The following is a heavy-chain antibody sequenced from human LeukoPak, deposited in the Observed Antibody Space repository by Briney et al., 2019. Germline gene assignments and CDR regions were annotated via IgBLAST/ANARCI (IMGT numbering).Heavy chain of an antibody. CDR2: IWSDARKT. CDR1: GFSFSNFG. CDR3: VKGGDGFSFGDH. V-gene: IGHV3-33*06. Sequence: GGSLRLSCAASGFSFSNFGMHWVRQTPGKGLEWVALIWSDARKTHYADSVMGRFTISRDNSENTLYLQMNSLRVEDTAVYYCVKGGDGFSFGDHWGQGNRVTVSS. J-gene: IGHJ4*02. D-gene: IGHD5-24*01.